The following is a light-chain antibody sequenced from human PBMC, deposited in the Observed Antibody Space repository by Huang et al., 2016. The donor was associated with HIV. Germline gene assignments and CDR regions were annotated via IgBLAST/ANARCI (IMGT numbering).Light chain of an antibody. CDR3: QQYYQNPQT. CDR1: QSLLYSLNNKNY. V-gene: IGKV4-1*01. J-gene: IGKJ5*01. CDR2: WAS. Sequence: DIVMTHSPDSLSVSPGERATIDCKSSQSLLYSLNNKNYLAWVQHKPGLPPKLLLYWASTRESGIPERVSGSGSGTDFTLTINNLQPEDVATYYCQQYYQNPQTFGQGT.